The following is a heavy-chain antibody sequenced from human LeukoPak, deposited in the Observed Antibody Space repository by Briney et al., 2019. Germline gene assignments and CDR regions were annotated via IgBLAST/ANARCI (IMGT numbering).Heavy chain of an antibody. J-gene: IGHJ4*02. D-gene: IGHD3-22*01. CDR3: AKDASSYYDSSGYLDH. CDR1: GFTFSSYD. V-gene: IGHV3-23*01. CDR2: ISGSGGGT. Sequence: GGSLRLSCAASGFTFSSYDMSWVRQAPGKGLEWVSAISGSGGGTYYADSVKGRFTISRDNSKNTPYLQMNSLRAEDTAVYYCAKDASSYYDSSGYLDHWGQGTLVTVSS.